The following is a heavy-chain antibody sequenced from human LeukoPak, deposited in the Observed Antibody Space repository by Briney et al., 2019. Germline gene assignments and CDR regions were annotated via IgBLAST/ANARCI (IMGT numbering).Heavy chain of an antibody. CDR2: IIPIFGTA. CDR1: GGTFSSYA. D-gene: IGHD3-10*01. V-gene: IGHV1-69*05. Sequence: ASVKVSCKASGGTFSSYAISWVRQAPGQWLEWMGRIIPIFGTANYAQKFQGRVTITTDESTSTAYMELSSLRSEDTAVYYCASLRYYGSGSYSADYWGQGTLVTVSS. J-gene: IGHJ4*02. CDR3: ASLRYYGSGSYSADY.